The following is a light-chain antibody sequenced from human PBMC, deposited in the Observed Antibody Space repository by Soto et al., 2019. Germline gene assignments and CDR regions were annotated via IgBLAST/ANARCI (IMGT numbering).Light chain of an antibody. CDR2: AAS. CDR1: QGISSY. V-gene: IGKV1-9*01. CDR3: QQHGT. Sequence: DLQLTQSPSFLSASVGDRVTITCRASQGISSYLAWYQQKPGKAPKLLIYAASTLQSGVPSRFSGSGSGTEFTLTISSLQPEDFATYYCQQHGTFGQGTKVEIK. J-gene: IGKJ1*01.